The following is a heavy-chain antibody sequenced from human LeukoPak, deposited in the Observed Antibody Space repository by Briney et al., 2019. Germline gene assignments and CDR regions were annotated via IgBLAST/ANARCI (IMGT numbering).Heavy chain of an antibody. J-gene: IGHJ3*02. CDR1: GFTFSSYS. V-gene: IGHV3-21*01. D-gene: IGHD3-10*01. Sequence: GGSLRLSCAASGFTFSSYSMKWVRRAPGKGLEWVSCISSSSSYIYYADSVKGRFTISRDNAKNSLYLQMNSLRAEDTAVYYCARIPWDLWFGELDAFDIWGQRTMVTVSS. CDR3: ARIPWDLWFGELDAFDI. CDR2: ISSSSSYI.